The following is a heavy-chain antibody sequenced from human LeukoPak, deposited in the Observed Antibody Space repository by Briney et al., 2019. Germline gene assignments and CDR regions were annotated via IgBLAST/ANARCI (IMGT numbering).Heavy chain of an antibody. CDR1: GFTLSSYE. CDR3: TRNSGWYGLS. J-gene: IGHJ1*01. D-gene: IGHD6-19*01. Sequence: GGSLRLSCTVSGFTLSSYEMSWIRQAPGKGLEWVACIDYDGGSGHYADSVKGRFTISRDNSDNTLFLHLNSLRGEDTAVYYCTRNSGWYGLSWGQGTLVTVSS. V-gene: IGHV3-23*01. CDR2: IDYDGGSG.